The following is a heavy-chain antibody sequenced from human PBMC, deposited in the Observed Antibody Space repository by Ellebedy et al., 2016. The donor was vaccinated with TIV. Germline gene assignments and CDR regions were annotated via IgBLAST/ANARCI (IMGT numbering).Heavy chain of an antibody. CDR2: IWYDGSNK. V-gene: IGHV3-33*01. CDR3: ARGSKMATPLDY. J-gene: IGHJ4*02. Sequence: GGSLRLXXAASGFTFSSYGMHWVRQAPGKGLEWVAVIWYDGSNKYYADSVKGRFTISRDNSKNTLYLQMNSLRAEDTAVYYCARGSKMATPLDYWGQGTLVTVSS. D-gene: IGHD5-24*01. CDR1: GFTFSSYG.